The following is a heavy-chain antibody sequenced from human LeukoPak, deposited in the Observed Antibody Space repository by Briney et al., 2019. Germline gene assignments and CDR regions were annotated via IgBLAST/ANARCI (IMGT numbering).Heavy chain of an antibody. D-gene: IGHD3-10*01. CDR1: GFTFGDYA. CDR2: IRSKAYGGTT. Sequence: GGSLRLSCTASGFTFGDYAMSWFRQAPGKGLEWVGFIRSKAYGGTTEYAASVKGRFTISRDDSKSIAYLQMNSLKTEDTTVYYCTRDRGGYYGSGSYYYYYYYGMDVWGQGTTVTVSS. CDR3: TRDRGGYYGSGSYYYYYYYGMDV. V-gene: IGHV3-49*03. J-gene: IGHJ6*02.